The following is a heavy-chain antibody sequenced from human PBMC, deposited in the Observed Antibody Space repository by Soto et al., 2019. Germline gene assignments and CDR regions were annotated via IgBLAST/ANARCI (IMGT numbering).Heavy chain of an antibody. V-gene: IGHV3-30*04. CDR3: ASDYKWELIGGTFDY. CDR1: GLTFSSHA. CDR2: ISHDGTNK. Sequence: QVQLVESGVGVVQPGRSLRVSCAASGLTFSSHAMHWVRQAPGKGLEWVAVISHDGTNKYYLDSVKGRFTISRDNSENTLYLQMNSLRVEDTAVYYCASDYKWELIGGTFDYWGQGTLVTVSA. D-gene: IGHD1-26*01. J-gene: IGHJ4*02.